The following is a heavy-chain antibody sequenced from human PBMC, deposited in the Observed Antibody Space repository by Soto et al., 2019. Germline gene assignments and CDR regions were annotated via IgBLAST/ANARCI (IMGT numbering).Heavy chain of an antibody. CDR3: ARDRRFLEWLDY. CDR2: IWYDGSNK. J-gene: IGHJ4*02. D-gene: IGHD3-3*01. V-gene: IGHV3-33*01. Sequence: QMHLVESGGGVVQPGRSLTLSCVASGFTFTSYGIHWVRQAPGKGLEWVAVIWYDGSNKYYGDSVKGRFSISRDNSKNTVYHQMNSLRAEDTAVYYCARDRRFLEWLDYWGQGTRVSVSS. CDR1: GFTFTSYG.